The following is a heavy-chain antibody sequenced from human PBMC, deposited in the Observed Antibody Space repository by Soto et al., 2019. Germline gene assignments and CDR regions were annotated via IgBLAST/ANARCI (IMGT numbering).Heavy chain of an antibody. D-gene: IGHD6-19*01. CDR1: GFTFSSYA. CDR3: VVVAGSYYFDC. Sequence: GSLRLSCSASGFTFSSYAMHWVRQAPGKGLEYVSAIKNSGGSTNYADSVKGRFTVSRDNSKNTLYLQMSSLRSEDTAVYYCVVVAGSYYFDCWGHGTLVTVSS. V-gene: IGHV3-64D*08. CDR2: IKNSGGST. J-gene: IGHJ4*01.